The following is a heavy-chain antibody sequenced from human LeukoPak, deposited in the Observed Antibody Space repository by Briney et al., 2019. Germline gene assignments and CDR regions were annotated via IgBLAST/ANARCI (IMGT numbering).Heavy chain of an antibody. CDR3: ARGSLGREVSAFFKN. D-gene: IGHD5/OR15-5a*01. Sequence: SETLSLTCAVYNGSFSGYYWSWIRQPAGKGLEWIGRIYTTGSTNYNPSLKSRVTISVDTSENQFSLRLSSVTAADTAVYYCARGSLGREVSAFFKNWGQGILVTVSS. CDR1: NGSFSGYY. CDR2: IYTTGST. J-gene: IGHJ4*02. V-gene: IGHV4-59*10.